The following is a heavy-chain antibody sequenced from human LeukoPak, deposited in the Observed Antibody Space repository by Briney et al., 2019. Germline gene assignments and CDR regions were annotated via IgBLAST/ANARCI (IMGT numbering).Heavy chain of an antibody. V-gene: IGHV4-59*01. CDR3: ARDRWFDP. CDR1: GASISSYY. J-gene: IGHJ5*02. Sequence: PSETLSRTCTVSGASISSYYWSWIRQPPGKGLEWIGYIYYSGSTNYNPSLKSRVTISVDTSKNQFSLKLSSVTAADTAVYYCARDRWFDPWGQGTLVTVSS. CDR2: IYYSGST.